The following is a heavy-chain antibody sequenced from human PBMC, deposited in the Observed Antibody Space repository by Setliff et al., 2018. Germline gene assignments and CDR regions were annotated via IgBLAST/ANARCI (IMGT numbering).Heavy chain of an antibody. CDR2: IIPIFGTA. V-gene: IGHV1-69*13. J-gene: IGHJ5*02. CDR1: GDTFSSSA. CDR3: ARRRGYCSGGSCSDGWVNWFDP. D-gene: IGHD2-15*01. Sequence: ASVKVSCKASGDTFSSSAISWMRQAPGQGLEWMGGIIPIFGTANYAQKFQGRVTITADESTSTAYMELSSLRSEDTAVYYCARRRGYCSGGSCSDGWVNWFDPWGQGTLVTVSS.